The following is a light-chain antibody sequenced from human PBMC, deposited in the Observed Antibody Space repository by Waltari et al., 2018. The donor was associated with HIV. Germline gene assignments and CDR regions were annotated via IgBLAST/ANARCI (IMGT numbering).Light chain of an antibody. Sequence: SYELTQPPSVSVSPGQTASLTCSGDKLGDKYACWYQQKPGQSPVLVIYQDDKRPSGIPERFSGSNSGKTATLTISGTQAMDEADYYCQTWDSNILFGGGTKLTVL. CDR3: QTWDSNIL. CDR2: QDD. CDR1: KLGDKY. V-gene: IGLV3-1*01. J-gene: IGLJ2*01.